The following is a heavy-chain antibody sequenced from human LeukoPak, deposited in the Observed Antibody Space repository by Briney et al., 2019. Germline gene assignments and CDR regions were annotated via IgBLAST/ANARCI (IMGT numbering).Heavy chain of an antibody. D-gene: IGHD6-19*01. CDR3: TRGPSYHSKWVGGMWFDP. J-gene: IGHJ5*02. V-gene: IGHV1-8*01. Sequence: ASVKVSCKASGYTFTSYDIHWVRQASGHGLEWMGWMNPKSAHTGHAQRFQGRVTMTMNTSISTAYMELSSLTSEDTAMYYCTRGPSYHSKWVGGMWFDPWGQGTLVTVSS. CDR1: GYTFTSYD. CDR2: MNPKSAHT.